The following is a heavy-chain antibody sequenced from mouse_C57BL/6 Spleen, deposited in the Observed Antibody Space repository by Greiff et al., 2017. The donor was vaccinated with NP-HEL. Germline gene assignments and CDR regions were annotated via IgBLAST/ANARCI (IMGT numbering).Heavy chain of an antibody. Sequence: VQGVESGAELVKPGASVKMSCKASGYTFTTYPIEWMKQNHGKSLEWIGNFHPYNDDTKYNEKFKGKATLTVEKSSSTVYLELSRLTSDDSAVYYCARNYGSRYWYFDVWGTGTTVTVSS. CDR2: FHPYNDDT. V-gene: IGHV1-47*01. J-gene: IGHJ1*03. CDR3: ARNYGSRYWYFDV. CDR1: GYTFTTYP. D-gene: IGHD1-1*01.